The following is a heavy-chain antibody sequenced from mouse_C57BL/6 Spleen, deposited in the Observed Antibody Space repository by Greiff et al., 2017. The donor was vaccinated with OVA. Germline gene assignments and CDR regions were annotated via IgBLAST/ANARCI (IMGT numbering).Heavy chain of an antibody. CDR2: ISSGGSYT. CDR1: GFTFSSYG. V-gene: IGHV5-6*01. Sequence: EVQLVESGGDLVKPGGSLKLSCAASGFTFSSYGMSWVRQTPDKRLEWVATISSGGSYTYYPDSVKGRFTISRDNAKNTLYLQMSSLKSEDTAMYYCARHKGDYGSSRGYYAMDYWGQGTSVTVSA. CDR3: ARHKGDYGSSRGYYAMDY. J-gene: IGHJ4*01. D-gene: IGHD1-1*01.